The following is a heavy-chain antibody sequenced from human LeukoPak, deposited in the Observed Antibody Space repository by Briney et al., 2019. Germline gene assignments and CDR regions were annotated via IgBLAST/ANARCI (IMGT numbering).Heavy chain of an antibody. Sequence: ASEKVSCKASGYTFTNYAMNWVRQAHGQRLEWMGWISAYNGNTELAQKFQGRVTLATDASTSTAYVELRSLTSDDTAVYFCARGGSRSRRGDDAFDIWGQGTMVTVSS. CDR1: GYTFTNYA. V-gene: IGHV1-18*01. D-gene: IGHD3-10*01. CDR2: ISAYNGNT. J-gene: IGHJ3*02. CDR3: ARGGSRSRRGDDAFDI.